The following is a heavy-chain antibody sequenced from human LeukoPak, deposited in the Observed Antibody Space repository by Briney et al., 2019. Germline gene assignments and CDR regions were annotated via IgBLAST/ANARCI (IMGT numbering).Heavy chain of an antibody. CDR2: IYHSGST. Sequence: PSETLSLTCTVSGYSISSGYYWGWIRQPPGKGLEWIGSIYHSGSTYYNPSLKSRVTISVDTSKNQFSLKLSSVTAADTAVYYCARVYDSSGRYWYFDLWGRGTLVTVSS. V-gene: IGHV4-38-2*02. D-gene: IGHD3-22*01. CDR3: ARVYDSSGRYWYFDL. CDR1: GYSISSGYY. J-gene: IGHJ2*01.